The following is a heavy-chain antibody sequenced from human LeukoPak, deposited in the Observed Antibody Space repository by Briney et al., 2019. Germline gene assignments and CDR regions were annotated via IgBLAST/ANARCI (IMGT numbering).Heavy chain of an antibody. CDR2: IYYSGST. CDR1: GGSISSGSYY. CDR3: ARQSPPPYVLRFLEWPDSYYFDY. D-gene: IGHD3-3*01. J-gene: IGHJ4*02. V-gene: IGHV4-39*01. Sequence: SETLSLTCTVSGGSISSGSYYWGWIRQPPGKGLEWIGSIYYSGSTYYNPSLKSRVTISVDTSKNQFSLKLSSVTAADTAVYYCARQSPPPYVLRFLEWPDSYYFDYWGQGTLVTVSS.